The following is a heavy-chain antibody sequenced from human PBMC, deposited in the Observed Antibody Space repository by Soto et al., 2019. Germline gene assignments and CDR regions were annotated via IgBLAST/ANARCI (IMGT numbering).Heavy chain of an antibody. D-gene: IGHD3-16*01. CDR3: ASGSSRLGGYYYMDV. CDR2: INAGNGNT. Sequence: ASVKVSCKASGYTFTSYAMHWVRQAPGQRLEWMGWINAGNGNTKYSQKFQGRVTITRDTSASTAYMELSSLRSEDTAVYYCASGSSRLGGYYYMDVWGKGTTVTVSS. CDR1: GYTFTSYA. J-gene: IGHJ6*03. V-gene: IGHV1-3*01.